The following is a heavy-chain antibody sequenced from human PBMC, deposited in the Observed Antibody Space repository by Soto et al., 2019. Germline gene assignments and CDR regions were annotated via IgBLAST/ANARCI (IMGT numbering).Heavy chain of an antibody. CDR2: ISPNSGGT. V-gene: IGHV1-2*02. D-gene: IGHD1-26*01. CDR3: GKGRSGDVGVFY. CDR1: GYSFTGYY. J-gene: IGHJ4*02. Sequence: QVQLVQSGAEVKKSGASVKISCKASGYSFTGYYIHWVRQAPGQGFEWMGEISPNSGGTKYEQKFQGRVTMTRDTSITTVYMDLSNLSPDDTAVYYCGKGRSGDVGVFYWGQGTLVTVYS.